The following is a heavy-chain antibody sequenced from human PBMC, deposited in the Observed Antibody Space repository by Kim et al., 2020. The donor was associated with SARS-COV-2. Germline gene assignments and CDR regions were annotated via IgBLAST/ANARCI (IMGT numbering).Heavy chain of an antibody. CDR1: GFTFGDYA. CDR3: AKDVKYYYDSSGTLGY. D-gene: IGHD3-22*01. V-gene: IGHV3-9*01. CDR2: ISWNSGSI. J-gene: IGHJ4*02. Sequence: GGSLRLSCAASGFTFGDYAMHWVRQAPGKGLEWVSGISWNSGSIGYADSVKGRFTISRDNAKNSLYLQMNSLRAEDTALYYCAKDVKYYYDSSGTLGYWGQGTLVTVSS.